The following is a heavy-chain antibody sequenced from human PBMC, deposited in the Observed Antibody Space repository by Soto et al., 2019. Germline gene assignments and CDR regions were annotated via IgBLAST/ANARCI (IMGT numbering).Heavy chain of an antibody. CDR2: IVVGSGNT. J-gene: IGHJ5*02. V-gene: IGHV1-58*01. D-gene: IGHD3-9*01. Sequence: SVKVSCKASGFTFTSSAVQWVRQARGQRLEWIGWIVVGSGNTNYAQKFQERVTITRDMSTSTAYMELSSLRSEDTAVYYCAADFYDILTGTNWFDPWGQGTLVTVS. CDR1: GFTFTSSA. CDR3: AADFYDILTGTNWFDP.